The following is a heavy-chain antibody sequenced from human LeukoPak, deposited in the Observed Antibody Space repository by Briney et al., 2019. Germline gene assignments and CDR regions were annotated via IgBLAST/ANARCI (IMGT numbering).Heavy chain of an antibody. Sequence: GGSLRLSFAASGFTFSSYAMSWVRQAPGKVLEWVSAISGSGGSTYYADSVKGRFTISRDNSKNTLYLQMNSLRAEDAAVYYCASAITGTLDYWGQGTLVTVSS. CDR3: ASAITGTLDY. J-gene: IGHJ4*02. V-gene: IGHV3-23*01. CDR1: GFTFSSYA. CDR2: ISGSGGST. D-gene: IGHD1-7*01.